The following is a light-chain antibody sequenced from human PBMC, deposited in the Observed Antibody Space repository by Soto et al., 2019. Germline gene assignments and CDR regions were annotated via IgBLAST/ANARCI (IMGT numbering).Light chain of an antibody. CDR2: DVS. V-gene: IGLV2-14*01. Sequence: SVLTQPASVSGSPGQSITISCTGTSSDVGGYNYVSWYQQHPGKAPKLIIYDVSNRPSWVSNRFSGSKSGNTASLTISGLQAEDEADYYCSSYTGSSTLEGVFGAGTKVTV. J-gene: IGLJ1*01. CDR1: SSDVGGYNY. CDR3: SSYTGSSTLEGV.